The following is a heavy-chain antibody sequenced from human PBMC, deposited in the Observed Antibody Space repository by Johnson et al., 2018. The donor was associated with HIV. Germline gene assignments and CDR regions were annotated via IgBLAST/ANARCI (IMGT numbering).Heavy chain of an antibody. Sequence: VQLVESGGGLIQPGGSLRLSCAASGLSVSYGYMTWVRQAPGKGLEWVSVIYSGGNTYYTDSVKGRFTISRDNSDNTMYLQMNSLRDEDTAVYYCARAPHDAVDGWGQGTMVTVSS. V-gene: IGHV3-53*01. CDR2: IYSGGNT. CDR3: ARAPHDAVDG. CDR1: GLSVSYGY. J-gene: IGHJ3*01.